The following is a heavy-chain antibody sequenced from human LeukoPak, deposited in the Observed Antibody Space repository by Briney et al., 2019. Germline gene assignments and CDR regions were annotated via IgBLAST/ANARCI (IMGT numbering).Heavy chain of an antibody. CDR2: INPNSGDT. CDR1: GYTFTGYS. CDR3: ARLDHIIAAAGTGDY. J-gene: IGHJ4*02. D-gene: IGHD6-13*01. Sequence: ASVKVSCKASGYTFTGYSLHWVRQAPGQGLEWMGWINPNSGDTYFAQKFQGRVTMTRDTSVSTVYMELSRLRSDDTAVYYCARLDHIIAAAGTGDYWGQGTLVTVSS. V-gene: IGHV1-2*02.